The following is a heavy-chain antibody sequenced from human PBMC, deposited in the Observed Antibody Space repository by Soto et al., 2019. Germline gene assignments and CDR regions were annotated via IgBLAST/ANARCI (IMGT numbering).Heavy chain of an antibody. CDR3: AREKRIAAAGTKRVYFDY. Sequence: QVQLVESGGGVVQPGRSLRLSCAASGFTFSSYGMHWVRQAPGKGLEWVAVIWYDGSNKYYADSVKGRFTISRDNSKKTLYLQMNSLRAEDTAVYYCAREKRIAAAGTKRVYFDYWGQGTLVTVSS. V-gene: IGHV3-33*01. CDR1: GFTFSSYG. J-gene: IGHJ4*02. CDR2: IWYDGSNK. D-gene: IGHD6-13*01.